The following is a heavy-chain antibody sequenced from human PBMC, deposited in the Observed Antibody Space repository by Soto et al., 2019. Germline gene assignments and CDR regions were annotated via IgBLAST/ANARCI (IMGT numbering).Heavy chain of an antibody. D-gene: IGHD2-15*01. CDR2: IWYDGSKK. Sequence: QVQLVESGGGVAQPEKSLRLSCTASGFTFSSYGMHWVRQVPGKGLEWVALIWYDGSKKYYADSVKGRFTISRDNSKNTLFLLMDSLRAEDTAVYHCARDGYYSGGSCYRLVSFDYCWQGTLVTVSS. CDR1: GFTFSSYG. CDR3: ARDGYYSGGSCYRLVSFDY. V-gene: IGHV3-33*01. J-gene: IGHJ4*02.